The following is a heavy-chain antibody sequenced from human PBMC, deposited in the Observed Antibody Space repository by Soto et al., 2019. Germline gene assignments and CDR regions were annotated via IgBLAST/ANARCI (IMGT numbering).Heavy chain of an antibody. V-gene: IGHV3-7*03. Sequence: GGSLRLSCAASGFTFSSYWMSWVRQAPGKGLEWVANIKQDGSEKYYVGSVKGRFTISRDNAKNSLYLQMNSLRAEDTAVYYCARVAWLKPRSLYFDYWGQGTLVTVSS. D-gene: IGHD5-12*01. CDR1: GFTFSSYW. CDR2: IKQDGSEK. J-gene: IGHJ4*02. CDR3: ARVAWLKPRSLYFDY.